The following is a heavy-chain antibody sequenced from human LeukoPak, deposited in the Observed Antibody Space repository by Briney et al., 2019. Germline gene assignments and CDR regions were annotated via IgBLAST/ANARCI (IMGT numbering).Heavy chain of an antibody. CDR3: AKAIHRPTEPVVTATGVDY. CDR2: TSGSGGST. D-gene: IGHD2-21*02. CDR1: GFTFSSYA. Sequence: GGSLRLSCAASGFTFSSYAMSWARQAPGKGLEWVSATSGSGGSTYYADSVKGRFTISRDNSKNTLYLQMNSLRAEDTAVYYCAKAIHRPTEPVVTATGVDYWGQGTLVTVSS. V-gene: IGHV3-23*01. J-gene: IGHJ4*02.